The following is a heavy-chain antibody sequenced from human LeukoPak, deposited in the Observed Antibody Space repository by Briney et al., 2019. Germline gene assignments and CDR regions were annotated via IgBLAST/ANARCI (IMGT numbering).Heavy chain of an antibody. CDR2: IYHSGST. CDR1: GGSISSSNW. CDR3: ASLYSSGSYGMDV. V-gene: IGHV4-4*02. D-gene: IGHD6-25*01. Sequence: SETLSLTCAVSGGSISSSNWWSRVRQPPGKGLEWIGEIYHSGSTNYNPSLKSRVTISVDKSKNQFSLKLSSVTAADTAVYYCASLYSSGSYGMDVWGKGTTVTVSS. J-gene: IGHJ6*04.